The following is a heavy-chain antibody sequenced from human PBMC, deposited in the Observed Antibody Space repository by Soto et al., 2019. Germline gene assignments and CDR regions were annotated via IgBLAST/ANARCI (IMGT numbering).Heavy chain of an antibody. CDR2: ISAYNGDT. CDR1: GYTFTSHG. D-gene: IGHD3-10*01. CDR3: ARMVRGSNIDYYHYIDG. J-gene: IGHJ6*03. V-gene: IGHV1-18*01. Sequence: QVQLVQSGAEVKKPGASVKVSCKASGYTFTSHGISWVRQAPGQGLEWMGWISAYNGDTNYAQKLQGRVTVTTDTSTSTAYMELRSLRSEDTAVYYCARMVRGSNIDYYHYIDGWGKGTTVTVSS.